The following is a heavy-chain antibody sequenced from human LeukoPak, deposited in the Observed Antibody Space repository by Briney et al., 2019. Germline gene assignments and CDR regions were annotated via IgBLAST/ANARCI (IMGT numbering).Heavy chain of an antibody. Sequence: SGTLSLTCAVSGGSISSSNWWSWVRQPPGKGLEWIGEIYHSGSTNYNPSLESRVTISVDTSKNQFSLKLSSVTAADTAVYYCARDRLELGYYYYGMDVWGQGTTVTVSS. CDR3: ARDRLELGYYYYGMDV. D-gene: IGHD1-7*01. V-gene: IGHV4-4*02. CDR1: GGSISSSNW. J-gene: IGHJ6*02. CDR2: IYHSGST.